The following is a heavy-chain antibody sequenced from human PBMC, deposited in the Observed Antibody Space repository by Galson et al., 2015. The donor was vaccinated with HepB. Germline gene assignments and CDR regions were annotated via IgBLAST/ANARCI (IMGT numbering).Heavy chain of an antibody. Sequence: SLRLSCAASGFTVNNNCVSWVRQAPGKGLEWVSVIYSGAGTNYADSVKGRFTISRDNSKNTMYLQMNSLRAEDTAVYYCARSRLGDYDPLAYWGQGTLVTVSS. CDR1: GFTVNNNC. CDR2: IYSGAGT. CDR3: ARSRLGDYDPLAY. J-gene: IGHJ4*02. D-gene: IGHD3-16*01. V-gene: IGHV3-66*01.